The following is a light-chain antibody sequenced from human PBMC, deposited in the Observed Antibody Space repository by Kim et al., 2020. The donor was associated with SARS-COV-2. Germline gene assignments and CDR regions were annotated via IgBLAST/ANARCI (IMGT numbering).Light chain of an antibody. Sequence: DVVMTQSPLSLPVTLGQPDSISCRSSQSLVHSDGNTYLNWFQQRPGQSPRRLIYKVFNRDSGVPDRFSGSGSGTDFTLKISRVEAEDVGVYYCMQGTHWPRTFGQGTKVDIK. CDR2: KVF. V-gene: IGKV2-30*02. CDR3: MQGTHWPRT. J-gene: IGKJ1*01. CDR1: QSLVHSDGNTY.